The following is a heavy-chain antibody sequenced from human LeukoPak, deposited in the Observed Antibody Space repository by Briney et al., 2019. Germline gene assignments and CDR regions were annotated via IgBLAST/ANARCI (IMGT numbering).Heavy chain of an antibody. CDR2: IYNSGST. V-gene: IGHV4-59*12. CDR1: GDSISSYY. J-gene: IGHJ5*02. Sequence: PSETLSLTCTVSGDSISSYYWSWIRQPPGKGLEWMGYIYNSGSTNYNPSLKSRVTMSVDTSKNHMSLKLSSVTAADTAMYYCARSTMVNTATGWFDPWGQGTLVTVSP. CDR3: ARSTMVNTATGWFDP. D-gene: IGHD4/OR15-4a*01.